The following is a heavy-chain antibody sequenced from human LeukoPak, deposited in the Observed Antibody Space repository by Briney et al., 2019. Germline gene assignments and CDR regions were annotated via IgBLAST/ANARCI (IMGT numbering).Heavy chain of an antibody. CDR3: ARDREGATRRFDP. CDR2: ISNSGSTI. J-gene: IGHJ5*02. CDR1: GFTFSDYY. Sequence: PGGSLRLSCAASGFTFSDYYMSWIRQPPGKGLEWVSYISNSGSTIYYADPVKGRFTISRDNAKNSLYLQMSSLRAEDRAVYYCARDREGATRRFDPWGQGTLVTVSS. V-gene: IGHV3-11*01. D-gene: IGHD1-26*01.